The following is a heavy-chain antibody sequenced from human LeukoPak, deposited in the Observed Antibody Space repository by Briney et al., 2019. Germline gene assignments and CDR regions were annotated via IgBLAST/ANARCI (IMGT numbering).Heavy chain of an antibody. CDR1: GFSSRSDH. J-gene: IGHJ4*02. CDR2: VDGSGTWT. CDR3: ARFTWGCRGGCR. D-gene: IGHD7-27*01. Sequence: GGSLRLSCAVSGFSSRSDHVNWIRQPPGKGLEWVSGVDGSGTWTAYGDSVRGRFTISRGTSKDTIYLEMNSLRAEDAAVYYCARFTWGCRGGCRWGRGTLVIVSS. V-gene: IGHV3-23*01.